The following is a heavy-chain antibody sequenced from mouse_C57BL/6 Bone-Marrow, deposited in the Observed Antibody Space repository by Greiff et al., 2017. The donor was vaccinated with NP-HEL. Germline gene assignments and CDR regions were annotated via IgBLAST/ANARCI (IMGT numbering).Heavy chain of an antibody. J-gene: IGHJ2*01. V-gene: IGHV3-5*01. CDR2: IYYSGTI. Sequence: DVQLVESGPGLVKPSQTVFLTCTVTGISITTGNYRWSWIRQFPGNKLEWIGYIYYSGTITYNPSLTSRTTITRDTPKNQFFLEMNSLTAEDTATYYCARERYYGSSPYYFDYWGQGTTLTVSS. CDR3: ARERYYGSSPYYFDY. D-gene: IGHD1-1*01. CDR1: GISITTGNYR.